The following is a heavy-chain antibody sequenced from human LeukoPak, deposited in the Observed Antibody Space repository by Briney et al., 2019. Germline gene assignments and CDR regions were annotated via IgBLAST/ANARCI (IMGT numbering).Heavy chain of an antibody. D-gene: IGHD6-13*01. CDR1: GFTFSSYW. J-gene: IGHJ4*02. CDR3: ARVTDSSSWVIAY. Sequence: GGSLRLSCAASGFTFSSYWMSWVRQAPGKGLVWVSRINGDGSSTNYADSVRGRFTISRDNAKNTLYLQMNSLRAEDTAVYYCARVTDSSSWVIAYWGQGTLVTVSS. CDR2: INGDGSST. V-gene: IGHV3-74*01.